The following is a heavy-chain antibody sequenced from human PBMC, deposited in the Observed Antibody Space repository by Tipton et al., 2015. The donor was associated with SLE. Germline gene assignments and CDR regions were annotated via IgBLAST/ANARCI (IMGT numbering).Heavy chain of an antibody. CDR1: GYSINSGNY. J-gene: IGHJ3*01. CDR2: MYYSGST. D-gene: IGHD3-9*01. V-gene: IGHV4-38-2*01. CDR3: ARAKDWEDGFVV. Sequence: GSLRLSCAVSGYSINSGNYWGWIRQHRGKGREWMGSMYYSGSTYYNPSLKSRVTISIDTSKTQFSLKLSSVTAADTAVYFCARAKDWEDGFVVCGHGTMVTVSA.